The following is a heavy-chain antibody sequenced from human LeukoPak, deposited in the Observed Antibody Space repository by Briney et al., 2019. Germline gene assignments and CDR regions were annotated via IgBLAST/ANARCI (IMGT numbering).Heavy chain of an antibody. CDR2: VSYSGTT. D-gene: IGHD2-15*01. J-gene: IGHJ3*02. V-gene: IGHV4-59*12. CDR3: ARGSQRAFDI. CDR1: GGSISSYY. Sequence: SETLSLTCTVSGGSISSYYWTWIRQPPGKGLEWIGYVSYSGTTKYNPSLKSRVTISVDRSKNQFSLKLSSVTAADTAVYYCARGSQRAFDIWGQGTMVTVSS.